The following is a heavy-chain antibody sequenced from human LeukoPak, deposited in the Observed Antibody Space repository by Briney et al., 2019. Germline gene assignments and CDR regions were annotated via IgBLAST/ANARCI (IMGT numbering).Heavy chain of an antibody. CDR1: GFNFSNYD. Sequence: GGSLRLSCAASGFNFSNYDMHWVRQAPGKGLEWVAFIRYDGSDKYYADSVKGRFTISRDNSKNTLYLQMNSLRTEDTAVYYCAKGDTSWGQGTLVTVS. D-gene: IGHD2-21*02. V-gene: IGHV3-30*02. CDR3: AKGDTS. J-gene: IGHJ5*02. CDR2: IRYDGSDK.